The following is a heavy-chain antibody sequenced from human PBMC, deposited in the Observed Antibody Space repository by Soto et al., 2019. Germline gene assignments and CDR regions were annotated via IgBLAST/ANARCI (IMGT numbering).Heavy chain of an antibody. Sequence: QVQLQESGPGLVKPSGTLSLTCAVSGGSISSSNWWSWVRQPPGKGLQWIGEIYHSGSTNYIPSLKXRXPXSXXKSRNQFSLKLSSVTAADTAVYYCASSWGEGRVDSWGQGTLVTVSS. V-gene: IGHV4-4*02. CDR1: GGSISSSNW. J-gene: IGHJ4*02. D-gene: IGHD3-10*01. CDR3: ASSWGEGRVDS. CDR2: IYHSGST.